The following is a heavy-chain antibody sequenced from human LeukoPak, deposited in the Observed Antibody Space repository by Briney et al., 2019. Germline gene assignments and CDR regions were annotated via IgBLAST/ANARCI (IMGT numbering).Heavy chain of an antibody. J-gene: IGHJ4*02. CDR1: GFTFSSYT. V-gene: IGHV3-48*02. CDR2: LSPSSGSI. D-gene: IGHD5-18*01. Sequence: PRGPLRLSCAASGFTFSSYTMNWVRQAPGKGLEWLAYLSPSSGSIYYADSVKGRFTVSRDNAKNSLYLLMNSLRDEDTAVYYCARSGVYNYGYLDYWGQGTLVTVSS. CDR3: ARSGVYNYGYLDY.